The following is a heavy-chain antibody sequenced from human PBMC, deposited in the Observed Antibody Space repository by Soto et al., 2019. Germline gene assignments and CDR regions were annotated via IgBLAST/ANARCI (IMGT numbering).Heavy chain of an antibody. J-gene: IGHJ5*02. CDR2: IYTSGST. D-gene: IGHD1-26*01. Sequence: SETLSLTCTVSGGSINSYYWSWIRQPAGKGLEWIGRIYTSGSTNYNPSLKSRVTMSVDTSKNRFSLKLSSVTAADTAVYYCARGIYSKVGATIWFDPWGQGTLVTVSS. CDR1: GGSINSYY. CDR3: ARGIYSKVGATIWFDP. V-gene: IGHV4-4*07.